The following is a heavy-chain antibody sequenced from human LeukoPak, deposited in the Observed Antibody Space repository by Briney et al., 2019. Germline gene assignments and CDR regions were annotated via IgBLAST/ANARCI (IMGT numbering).Heavy chain of an antibody. V-gene: IGHV3-21*01. CDR1: GFTFSGYS. Sequence: GGSLRLSCAPSGFTFSGYSMNWVRLAPGKGLEWVSSISGSSGSIYYADSVKGRFTISRDNAKNSLDLQMNGLRAEDTAVYYCARANPPAISFFDWWGQGTLVSVSS. J-gene: IGHJ4*02. CDR2: ISGSSGSI. CDR3: ARANPPAISFFDW. D-gene: IGHD3-9*01.